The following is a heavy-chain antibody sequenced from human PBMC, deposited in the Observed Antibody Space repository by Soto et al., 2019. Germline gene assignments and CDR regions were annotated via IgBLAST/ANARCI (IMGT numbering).Heavy chain of an antibody. V-gene: IGHV1-69*01. CDR2: IIPIFGTA. CDR1: GGTFSSYA. J-gene: IGHJ6*02. Sequence: QVQLVQSGAEVKKPGSSVKVSCKASGGTFSSYAISWVRQAPGQGLEWMGGIIPIFGTANYAQKFQGRVTITADESTSTAYMGLSSLRSEDTAVYYCARAPHISVDPYYGMDVWGQGTTVTVSS. CDR3: ARAPHISVDPYYGMDV. D-gene: IGHD6-19*01.